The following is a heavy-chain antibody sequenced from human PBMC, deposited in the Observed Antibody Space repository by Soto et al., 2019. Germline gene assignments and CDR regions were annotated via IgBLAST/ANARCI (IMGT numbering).Heavy chain of an antibody. V-gene: IGHV3-21*01. D-gene: IGHD6-13*01. J-gene: IGHJ4*02. CDR1: GFTVSTCS. Sequence: EVQLVESGGGLVKPGESLRLSCAASGFTVSTCSMSWVRQAPGKGLEWVSTLSIGSSDTFYADSVKGRFTISRDDAKSSLDLYMNSLRVENAAVYFCVRDYISWSGDCWGQGALVTVSS. CDR3: VRDYISWSGDC. CDR2: LSIGSSDT.